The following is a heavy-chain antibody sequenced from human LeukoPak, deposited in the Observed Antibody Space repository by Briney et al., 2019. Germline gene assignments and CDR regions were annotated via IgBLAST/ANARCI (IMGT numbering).Heavy chain of an antibody. D-gene: IGHD6-13*01. J-gene: IGHJ4*02. CDR1: GGSISSGGYY. CDR3: ARDRVQQPAIDY. V-gene: IGHV4-30-2*01. Sequence: PSETLSLTCTVSGGSISSGGYYWSWIRQPPGKGLEWIGYIYHSGSTYYNPSLKSRVTISVDRSKNQFSLKLSSVTAADTAVYYCARDRVQQPAIDYWGQGTLVTVSS. CDR2: IYHSGST.